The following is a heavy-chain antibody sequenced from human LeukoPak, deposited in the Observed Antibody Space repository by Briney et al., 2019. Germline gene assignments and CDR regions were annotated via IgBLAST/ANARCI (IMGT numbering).Heavy chain of an antibody. CDR2: IIPILGTA. J-gene: IGHJ6*03. Sequence: GSSVKVSCKASGGTFSSYAISWVRQAPGQGLEWTGGIIPILGTANYAQKLQGRVTITTDESTSTAYMELSSLRSEDTAVYYCASGGIAVAGTSGYYYYMDVWGKGTTVTVSS. D-gene: IGHD6-19*01. V-gene: IGHV1-69*05. CDR1: GGTFSSYA. CDR3: ASGGIAVAGTSGYYYYMDV.